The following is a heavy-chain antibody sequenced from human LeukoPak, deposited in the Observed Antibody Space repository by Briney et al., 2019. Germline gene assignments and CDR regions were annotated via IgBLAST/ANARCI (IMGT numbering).Heavy chain of an antibody. D-gene: IGHD5/OR15-5a*01. V-gene: IGHV3-53*01. CDR3: AKDKIGARALRSPLYFDY. Sequence: GGSLRLSCAASGFIVSHNYMTWVRQAPGKGLEWISVIYIDGTTYYADSVKGRFTISRDQANNTLYLQMNSLRTEDTAVYYCAKDKIGARALRSPLYFDYWGQGTLVTVSS. CDR2: IYIDGTT. CDR1: GFIVSHNY. J-gene: IGHJ4*02.